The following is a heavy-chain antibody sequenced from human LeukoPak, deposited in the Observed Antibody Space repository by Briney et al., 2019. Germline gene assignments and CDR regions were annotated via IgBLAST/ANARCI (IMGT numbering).Heavy chain of an antibody. D-gene: IGHD2/OR15-2a*01. CDR2: IYYSGST. CDR3: SRHSSMTSTSNQ. CDR1: GGSILGSTYY. V-gene: IGHV4-39*01. J-gene: IGHJ4*02. Sequence: SETLSLTCTVSGGSILGSTYYWAWIRQPPGKGLEWIGSIYYSGSTYYNPSLKSRVTISVDTSKNQFSLKLSSVTAADTAVYYCSRHSSMTSTSNQWGQGTLVTVSS.